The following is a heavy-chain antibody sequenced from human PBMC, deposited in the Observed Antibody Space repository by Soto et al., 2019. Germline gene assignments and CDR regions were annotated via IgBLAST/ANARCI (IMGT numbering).Heavy chain of an antibody. J-gene: IGHJ4*02. CDR2: IIPIFGTA. Sequence: SVKVSCKASGGTFSSYAISWVRQAPGQGLEWMGGIIPIFGTANYAQKFQGRVTITADKSTSTAYMELSSLRSEDTAVYYCAREVTYYYGSGSYYYFDYWGQGTLVTVSS. CDR3: AREVTYYYGSGSYYYFDY. V-gene: IGHV1-69*06. CDR1: GGTFSSYA. D-gene: IGHD3-10*01.